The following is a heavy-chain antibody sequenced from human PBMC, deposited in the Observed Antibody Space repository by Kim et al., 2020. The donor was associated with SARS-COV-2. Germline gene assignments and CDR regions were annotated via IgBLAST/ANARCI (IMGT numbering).Heavy chain of an antibody. V-gene: IGHV3-21*01. CDR2: ISSSSSYI. J-gene: IGHJ4*02. D-gene: IGHD3-10*01. Sequence: GGSLRLSCAASGFTFSSYSMNWVRQAPGKGLEWVSSISSSSSYIYYADSVKGRFTISRDNAKNSLYLQMNSLRAEDTAVYYCASSRGILWFGEPWGQGTLVTVSS. CDR3: ASSRGILWFGEP. CDR1: GFTFSSYS.